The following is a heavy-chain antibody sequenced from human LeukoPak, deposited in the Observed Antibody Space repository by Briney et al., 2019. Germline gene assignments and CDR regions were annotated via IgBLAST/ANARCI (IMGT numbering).Heavy chain of an antibody. J-gene: IGHJ4*02. CDR2: IRSDGSVK. V-gene: IGHV3-30*02. D-gene: IGHD3-16*01. CDR1: GFTFSNSG. Sequence: GGSLRLSCAASGFTFSNSGMRWVRQAPGTGLEWVAFIRSDGSVKYYTDSVKGRFTISRDNSKNTLYLQMNSLRTEDTAVYYCARSNSYAFDYWGQGTLVTVSS. CDR3: ARSNSYAFDY.